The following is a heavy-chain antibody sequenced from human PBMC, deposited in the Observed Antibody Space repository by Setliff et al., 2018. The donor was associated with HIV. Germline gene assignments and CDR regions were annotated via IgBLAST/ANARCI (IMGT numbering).Heavy chain of an antibody. CDR1: GFKFDDYG. Sequence: PGGSLRLSCSASGFKFDDYGMSWVRQAPGKGLEWVSGTNWKGDRRSYADSVKGRFTVSRDNDKNSLYLQMSSLRVEDTAFYYCARDYYYFDNGGYSDQWGQGTLVTVSS. J-gene: IGHJ5*02. D-gene: IGHD3-22*01. CDR3: ARDYYYFDNGGYSDQ. CDR2: TNWKGDRR. V-gene: IGHV3-20*04.